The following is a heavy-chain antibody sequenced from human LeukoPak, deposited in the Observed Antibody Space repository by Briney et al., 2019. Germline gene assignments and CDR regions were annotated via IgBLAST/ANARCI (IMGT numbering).Heavy chain of an antibody. CDR1: GGSFSGYY. Sequence: SETLSLTCAVYGGSFSGYYWSWIRQPPGKGPEWIGEINHSGSTNHDPSLKSRVTISVDASKNQFSLKLSSVTAADTSVYYCARAGGRVGSSLDFDYWGQGTPVTVSS. J-gene: IGHJ4*02. D-gene: IGHD6-6*01. V-gene: IGHV4-34*01. CDR3: ARAGGRVGSSLDFDY. CDR2: INHSGST.